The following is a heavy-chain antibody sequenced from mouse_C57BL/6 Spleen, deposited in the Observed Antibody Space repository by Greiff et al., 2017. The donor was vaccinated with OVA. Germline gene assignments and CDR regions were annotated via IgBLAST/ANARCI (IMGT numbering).Heavy chain of an antibody. CDR1: GFNFNDYS. CDR2: IYPENGDT. V-gene: IGHV14-4*01. J-gene: IGHJ1*03. Sequence: EVKLMESGAELVRPGASVKLSCTASGFNFNDYSMHWVKQRPGQGLEWIGWIYPENGDTEYASKFQGKATITADTSSNTAYLQLSSLTSEDTAVYYCTTEGPYFDVWGTGTTVTVSS. CDR3: TTEGPYFDV.